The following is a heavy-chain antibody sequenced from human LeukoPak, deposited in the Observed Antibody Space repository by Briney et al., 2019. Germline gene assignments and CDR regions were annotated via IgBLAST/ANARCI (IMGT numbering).Heavy chain of an antibody. J-gene: IGHJ6*04. V-gene: IGHV3-30*04. Sequence: GGSLRLSCAASGFTFSRYGMHWVRQAPGKGLEWVTAISYDGSNKYYADSVKGRFTISRDNSKNTLYVQMNSLRAEDTAVYYCAELGITMIGGVWGKGTTVTISS. CDR1: GFTFSRYG. CDR3: AELGITMIGGV. D-gene: IGHD3-10*02. CDR2: ISYDGSNK.